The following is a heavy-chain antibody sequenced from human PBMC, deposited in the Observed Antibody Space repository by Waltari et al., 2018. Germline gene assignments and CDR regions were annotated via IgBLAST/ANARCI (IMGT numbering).Heavy chain of an antibody. D-gene: IGHD3-22*01. V-gene: IGHV2-5*01. CDR3: AHRSASYYYDSSGLFDY. CDR2: IYWNDDK. CDR1: GFSLSTSSVG. J-gene: IGHJ4*02. Sequence: QITLKQSGPTLVKPTPTLMLTSTFSGFSLSTSSVGLGWICQPPGKALEWLALIYWNDDKRYSPSLKSRLTITKDTSKNQVVLTMTNMDPVDTATYYCAHRSASYYYDSSGLFDYWGQGTLVTVSS.